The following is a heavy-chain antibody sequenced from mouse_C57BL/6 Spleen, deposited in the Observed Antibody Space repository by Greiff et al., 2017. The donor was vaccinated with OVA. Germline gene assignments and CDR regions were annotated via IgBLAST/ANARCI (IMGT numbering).Heavy chain of an antibody. CDR2: IYPGDGDT. D-gene: IGHD2-3*01. Sequence: QVQLKESGAELVKPGASVKISCKASGYAFSSYWMNWVKQRPGKGLEWIGQIYPGDGDTNYNGKFKGKATLTADKSSSTAYMQLSSLTSEDSAVYFCARSHYDGPDYWGQGTTLTVSS. CDR1: GYAFSSYW. CDR3: ARSHYDGPDY. J-gene: IGHJ2*01. V-gene: IGHV1-80*01.